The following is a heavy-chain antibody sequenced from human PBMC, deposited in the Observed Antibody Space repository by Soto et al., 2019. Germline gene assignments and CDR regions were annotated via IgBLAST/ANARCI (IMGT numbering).Heavy chain of an antibody. J-gene: IGHJ4*02. V-gene: IGHV6-1*01. CDR3: ARGVAGSGFDL. Sequence: SQTLSLTCAISGDSVSSNTAAWNWIRSSPSRGLEWLGRTYYRSNWRHDYAVSVKSRITVNPNTSKNHFSLQLNSVTPDDTAVYYCARGVAGSGFDLWGQGTLVTVSS. CDR1: GDSVSSNTAA. D-gene: IGHD6-19*01. CDR2: TYYRSNWRH.